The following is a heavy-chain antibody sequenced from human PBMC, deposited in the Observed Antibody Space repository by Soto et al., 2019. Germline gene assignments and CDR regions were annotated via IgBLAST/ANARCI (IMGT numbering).Heavy chain of an antibody. CDR2: ISYDGSNK. D-gene: IGHD5-18*01. CDR3: ARDGQYSHGTFDY. Sequence: QVQLVESGGGVVQPGRSLRLSCAASGFTFSSYAMHWVRQAPGKGLEWVAVISYDGSNKYYADSVKGRFTISRDNSTNTPYLQMNSLIAEDTAVYYCARDGQYSHGTFDYWGQGTLVTVSS. V-gene: IGHV3-30-3*01. J-gene: IGHJ4*02. CDR1: GFTFSSYA.